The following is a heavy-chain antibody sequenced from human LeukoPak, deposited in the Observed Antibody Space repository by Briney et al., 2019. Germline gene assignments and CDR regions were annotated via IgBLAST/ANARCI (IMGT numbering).Heavy chain of an antibody. D-gene: IGHD5-24*01. CDR3: ASQRWLQSSFDY. Sequence: GGSLRLSCAASGFTFSSYWMHWVRQAPGKGLVWVSRINSDGSSTSYADSVKGRFTISRDNAKDTLYLQMNSLRAEDTAVYYCASQRWLQSSFDYWGQGTLVTVSS. V-gene: IGHV3-74*01. CDR2: INSDGSST. J-gene: IGHJ4*02. CDR1: GFTFSSYW.